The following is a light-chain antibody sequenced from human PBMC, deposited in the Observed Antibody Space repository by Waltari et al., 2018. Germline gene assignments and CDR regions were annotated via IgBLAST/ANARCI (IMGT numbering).Light chain of an antibody. CDR2: DVN. Sequence: YQQHPGKAPQLIISDVNKRPSGVSHRFSASKSGNTASLTIFGLQAEDEADYYCISYTSTTTYVVVGGGTKLTVL. J-gene: IGLJ2*01. V-gene: IGLV2-14*03. CDR3: ISYTSTTTYVV.